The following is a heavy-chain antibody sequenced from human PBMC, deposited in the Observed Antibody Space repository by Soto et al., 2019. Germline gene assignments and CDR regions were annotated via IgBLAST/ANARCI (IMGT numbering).Heavy chain of an antibody. V-gene: IGHV3-7*01. CDR2: IKYDGSEI. D-gene: IGHD3-3*01. CDR1: GFTFSTHW. J-gene: IGHJ6*03. Sequence: GSLRLSCATSGFTFSTHWMGWVRQTPGKRLEWVANIKYDGSEISYADSVKGRFTISRDNAKNSLYLQMNSLRAEDTAVYYCARDNFWSGYSTYYYYMDGWGKGTTVTVSS. CDR3: ARDNFWSGYSTYYYYMDG.